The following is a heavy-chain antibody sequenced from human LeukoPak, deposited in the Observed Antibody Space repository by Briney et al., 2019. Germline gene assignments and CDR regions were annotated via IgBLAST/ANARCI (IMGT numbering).Heavy chain of an antibody. CDR2: ISSSSSYI. J-gene: IGHJ5*02. CDR3: ARARDSKLRYNWNDAATGFDP. V-gene: IGHV3-21*01. D-gene: IGHD1-20*01. Sequence: GGSLRLSCAASGFTFSSYSMNWVRQAPGKGLEWVSSISSSSSYIYYADSVKGRFTISRDNAKNSLYLQMNSLRAEDTAVYYCARARDSKLRYNWNDAATGFDPWGQGTLVTVSS. CDR1: GFTFSSYS.